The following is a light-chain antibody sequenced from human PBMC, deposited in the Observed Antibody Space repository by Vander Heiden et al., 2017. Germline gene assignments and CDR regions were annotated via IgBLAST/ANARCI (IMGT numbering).Light chain of an antibody. V-gene: IGLV1-47*01. J-gene: IGLJ1*01. CDR3: AAWDDSLSGLV. CDR2: RNF. CDR1: SSNIGSNY. Sequence: QSVLTQPPSASGTPGQRLVISCSGSSSNIGSNYVYWYQQVPGTAPKLLIYRNFQWPLGVPDRFSGSKSGTSASLAISGLRSEDEADYFCAAWDDSLSGLVFGTGTRVTVL.